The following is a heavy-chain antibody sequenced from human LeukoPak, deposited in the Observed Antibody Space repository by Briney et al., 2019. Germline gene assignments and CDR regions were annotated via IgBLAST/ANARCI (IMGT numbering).Heavy chain of an antibody. Sequence: ASVKVSCKASGYTFTSYYMHWVRQAPGQGLEWMGIINLSGGSTSYAQKFQGRVTMTRDTSTSTVYMELSRLRSDDTAVYYCARSQATYAMDVWGKGTTVTVSS. CDR2: INLSGGST. J-gene: IGHJ6*03. D-gene: IGHD2-2*01. CDR1: GYTFTSYY. V-gene: IGHV1-46*01. CDR3: ARSQATYAMDV.